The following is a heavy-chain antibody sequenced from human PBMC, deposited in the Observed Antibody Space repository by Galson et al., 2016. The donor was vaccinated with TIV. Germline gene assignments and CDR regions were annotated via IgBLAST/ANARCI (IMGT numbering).Heavy chain of an antibody. Sequence: SVKVSCKASGDTFLSYPFNWVRQAPGQGLEWMGGFIPLFGTPNYAQKFQGRVTITADESTSTVHMELSSLRSEDTAVYYCAKDRNTAMDTYRQDYGRDGWGQGTTVTVSS. V-gene: IGHV1-69*13. D-gene: IGHD5-18*01. CDR2: FIPLFGTP. CDR1: GDTFLSYP. J-gene: IGHJ6*02. CDR3: AKDRNTAMDTYRQDYGRDG.